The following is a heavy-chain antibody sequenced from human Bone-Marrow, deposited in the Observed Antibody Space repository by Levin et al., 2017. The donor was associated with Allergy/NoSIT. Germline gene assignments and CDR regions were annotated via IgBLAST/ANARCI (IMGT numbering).Heavy chain of an antibody. CDR3: ATGVGFDWILFGDWGEDV. CDR1: GHTLTELS. V-gene: IGHV1-24*01. J-gene: IGHJ4*02. CDR2: FDPEDIKT. Sequence: AASVKVSCKVSGHTLTELSTHWVRQAPGKGLEWMGGFDPEDIKTIYAQNFEGRLTLTEDRSTDTAYMELSSLRSEDTAVYYCATGVGFDWILFGDWGEDVWGQGTLVTV. D-gene: IGHD3-9*01.